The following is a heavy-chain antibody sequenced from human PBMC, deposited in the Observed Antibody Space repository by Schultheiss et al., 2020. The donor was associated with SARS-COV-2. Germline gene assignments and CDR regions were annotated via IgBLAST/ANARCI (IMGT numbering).Heavy chain of an antibody. CDR3: AKDPPYYYDSSGYYEGEDY. CDR1: GFTFSSYA. CDR2: ISGSGGST. D-gene: IGHD3-22*01. J-gene: IGHJ4*02. Sequence: GGSLRLSCAASGFTFSSYAMSWVRQAPGKGLEWVSAISGSGGSTYYADSVKGRFTISRDNSKNTLYLQMNSLRAEDTAVYYCAKDPPYYYDSSGYYEGEDYWGQGTLVTVSS. V-gene: IGHV3-23*01.